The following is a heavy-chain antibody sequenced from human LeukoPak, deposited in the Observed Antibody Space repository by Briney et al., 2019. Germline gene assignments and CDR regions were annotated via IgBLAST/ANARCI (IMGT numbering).Heavy chain of an antibody. CDR1: GFTVSNNY. Sequence: GGSLRLSCAASGFTVSNNYMSWVRQAPGKGLEWVSVIYSGGSTYYADSVKGRFTISRDNAKNSLYLQMNSLRAEDTAVYYCARGSILWFGELPDYWGQGTLVTVSS. J-gene: IGHJ4*02. CDR2: IYSGGST. CDR3: ARGSILWFGELPDY. D-gene: IGHD3-10*01. V-gene: IGHV3-66*01.